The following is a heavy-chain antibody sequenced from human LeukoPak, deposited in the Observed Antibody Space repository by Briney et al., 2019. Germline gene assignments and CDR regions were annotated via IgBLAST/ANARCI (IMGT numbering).Heavy chain of an antibody. Sequence: SEGLCLTRTVPRDSITGYYWTWIWPRARKGLGWIGRVSDTVRAYYNDSSERRVTISLDTSNNRFTHNVSSVTAADTAVYYGARRTDMTPISGYYSFDYWGQGTLVSVSS. CDR2: VSDTVRA. V-gene: IGHV4-4*07. J-gene: IGHJ4*02. D-gene: IGHD5-12*01. CDR1: RDSITGYY. CDR3: ARRTDMTPISGYYSFDY.